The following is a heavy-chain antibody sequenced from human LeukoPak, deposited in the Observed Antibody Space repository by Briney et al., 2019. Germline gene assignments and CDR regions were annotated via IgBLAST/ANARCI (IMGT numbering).Heavy chain of an antibody. CDR1: GFTFSSYA. CDR2: ISGSGGST. Sequence: TGGSLRLSCAASGFTFSSYAMSGVRQAPGKGLEWVSDISGSGGSTYYADSVKGRFTISRDNSKNTLYLQMNSLRAEDTAVYYCANNPMTTVTLVYFDYWGQGTLVTVSS. D-gene: IGHD4-17*01. V-gene: IGHV3-23*01. J-gene: IGHJ4*02. CDR3: ANNPMTTVTLVYFDY.